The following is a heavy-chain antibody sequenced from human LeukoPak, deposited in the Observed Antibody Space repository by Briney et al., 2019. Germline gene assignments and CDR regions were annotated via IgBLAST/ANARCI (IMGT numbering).Heavy chain of an antibody. J-gene: IGHJ5*02. CDR3: ARGKSFSSGYYKYNWFDP. CDR2: ISAYNGNT. Sequence: ASVKVSCKASGGTFSSYAISWVRQAPGQGLEWMGWISAYNGNTNYAQKLQGRVTMTTDTSTSTAYMELRSLRSDDTAVYYCARGKSFSSGYYKYNWFDPWGQGTLVTVSS. D-gene: IGHD3-22*01. V-gene: IGHV1-18*01. CDR1: GGTFSSYA.